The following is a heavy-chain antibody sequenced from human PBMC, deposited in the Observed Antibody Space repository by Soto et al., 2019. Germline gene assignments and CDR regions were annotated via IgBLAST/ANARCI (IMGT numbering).Heavy chain of an antibody. CDR3: ARGHGSWFGELWLFDP. Sequence: ASVKVSCKASGYTFTSYDINWVRQATGQGLEWMGWMNPNSGNTDYAQKFQGRVTMTRNTSISTAYMELSSLRSEDTAVYYCARGHGSWFGELWLFDPWGQGTLVTVSS. D-gene: IGHD3-10*01. V-gene: IGHV1-8*01. CDR1: GYTFTSYD. J-gene: IGHJ5*02. CDR2: MNPNSGNT.